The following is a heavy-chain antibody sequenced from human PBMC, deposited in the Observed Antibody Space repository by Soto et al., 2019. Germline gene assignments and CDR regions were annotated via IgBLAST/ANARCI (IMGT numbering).Heavy chain of an antibody. Sequence: PSQTLSLTCAISGDSVSSNSTVWNWIRQSPSRGLEWLGRTYYRSKWYTDYAVSVKSRITINPDICNNQVSLHLNSVTPDDAAVYDCVRLIGNSWLDSWGQGTLGTVSS. CDR3: VRLIGNSWLDS. CDR2: TYYRSKWYT. J-gene: IGHJ5*01. V-gene: IGHV6-1*01. CDR1: GDSVSSNSTV. D-gene: IGHD2-8*01.